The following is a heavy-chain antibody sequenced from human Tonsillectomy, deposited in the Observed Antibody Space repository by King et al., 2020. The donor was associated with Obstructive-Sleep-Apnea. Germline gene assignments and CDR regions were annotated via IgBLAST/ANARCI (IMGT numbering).Heavy chain of an antibody. Sequence: VQLVESGGGLVQPGGSLRLSCAASGFTFSSYWMSWVRQAPGKGLEWVANIKQDGSEKYYVDSVKGRFTISRDNAKNSLYLQMNSLRAEDTAVYYCAKPLSGSYSLPPEYFQHWGQGTLVTVSS. V-gene: IGHV3-7*01. J-gene: IGHJ1*01. CDR3: AKPLSGSYSLPPEYFQH. CDR2: IKQDGSEK. D-gene: IGHD1-26*01. CDR1: GFTFSSYW.